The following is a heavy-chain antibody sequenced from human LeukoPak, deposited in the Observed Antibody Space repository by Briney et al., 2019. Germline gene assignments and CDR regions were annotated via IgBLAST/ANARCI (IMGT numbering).Heavy chain of an antibody. D-gene: IGHD6-19*01. CDR3: ARRSRGGTGSSGWSLTLSFYMDV. Sequence: PSGTLSLTCAVSGDSIRSSNWWSWVRQPPGKGLEWIGEINHSGSTNYNPSLKSRVTISVDTSKNQFSLKLSSVTAADTAVYYCARRSRGGTGSSGWSLTLSFYMDVWGKGTTVTISS. V-gene: IGHV4-4*02. J-gene: IGHJ6*03. CDR1: GDSIRSSNW. CDR2: INHSGST.